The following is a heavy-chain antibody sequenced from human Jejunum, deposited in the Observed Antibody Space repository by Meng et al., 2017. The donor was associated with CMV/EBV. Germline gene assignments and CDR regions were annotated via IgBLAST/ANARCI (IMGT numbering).Heavy chain of an antibody. CDR3: ATGFAYNCVGEFGDV. V-gene: IGHV3-11*01. J-gene: IGHJ6*02. CDR2: ISSSGSTK. Sequence: GFRSSDYYMRWIRQAPGKGLEWVAYISSSGSTKFYADSVKGRFTISRDNAQNSLHLQMNSLRAEDAAVYYCATGFAYNCVGEFGDVWGQGTTVTVSS. CDR1: GFRSSDYY. D-gene: IGHD1-1*01.